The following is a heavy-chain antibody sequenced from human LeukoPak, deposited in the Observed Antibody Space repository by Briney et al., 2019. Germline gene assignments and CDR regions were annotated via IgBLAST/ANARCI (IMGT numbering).Heavy chain of an antibody. D-gene: IGHD3-10*01. CDR1: GFTFGSYA. CDR2: ISGGGGDA. J-gene: IGHJ4*02. Sequence: GSLRLSCAASGFTFGSYAMTWVRQAPGKGLEWVSVISGGGGDANYADSVKGRFTISGDNSKNTLYLQMSSLRAEDTAIYYCAKTPKLIRGTPDYWGQGTLVIVSS. CDR3: AKTPKLIRGTPDY. V-gene: IGHV3-23*01.